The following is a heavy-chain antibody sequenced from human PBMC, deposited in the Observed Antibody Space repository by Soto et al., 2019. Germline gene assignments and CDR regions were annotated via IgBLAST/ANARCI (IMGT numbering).Heavy chain of an antibody. CDR2: IIPIFGTA. CDR3: ARDMYYYDSSGYYPFDY. CDR1: GGTFSSYA. D-gene: IGHD3-22*01. V-gene: IGHV1-69*12. Sequence: QVQLVQSGAEVKKPGSSVKVSCKASGGTFSSYAISWVRQAPGQGLEWMGGIIPIFGTANYAQKFQGRVTITADESTSTAYMELSSLRSEDTAVYYRARDMYYYDSSGYYPFDYWGQGTLVTVSS. J-gene: IGHJ4*02.